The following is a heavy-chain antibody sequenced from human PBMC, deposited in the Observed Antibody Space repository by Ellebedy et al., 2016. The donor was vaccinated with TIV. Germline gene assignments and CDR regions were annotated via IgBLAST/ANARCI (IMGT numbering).Heavy chain of an antibody. CDR1: GFTFSGYW. J-gene: IGHJ6*02. D-gene: IGHD6-19*01. CDR2: IDSDGSST. Sequence: GESLKISCAASGFTFSGYWMSWVRQAPGKGLVWVSRIDSDGSSTTYVDSVKGRFTISRDNAKNTLYLQMNSLRAEDTAVYYCARVEVGRSGPSYGMDVWGQGTTVTVSS. V-gene: IGHV3-74*01. CDR3: ARVEVGRSGPSYGMDV.